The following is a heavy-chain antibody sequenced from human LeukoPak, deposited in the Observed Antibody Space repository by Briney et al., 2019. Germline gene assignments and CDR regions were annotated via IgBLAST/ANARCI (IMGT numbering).Heavy chain of an antibody. J-gene: IGHJ6*02. CDR1: GFTFSSYA. CDR3: AKSRRITIFGVVITDYYYYGMDV. V-gene: IGHV3-23*01. D-gene: IGHD3-3*01. CDR2: ICGSGGST. Sequence: GGCLRLSCAASGFTFSSYAMSWVRQAPGKGREWVSAICGSGGSTYYADSVKGRFTISRDNSKNTLYLQMNSLRADDTAVYYCAKSRRITIFGVVITDYYYYGMDVWGQGTTVTVSS.